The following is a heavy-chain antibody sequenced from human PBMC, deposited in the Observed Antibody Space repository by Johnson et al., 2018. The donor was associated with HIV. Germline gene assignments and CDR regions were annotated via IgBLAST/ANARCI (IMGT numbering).Heavy chain of an antibody. J-gene: IGHJ3*02. D-gene: IGHD2-15*01. Sequence: VQLVESGGGVVQPGGSLRLSCAASGFTFSKYGMHWVRQAPGKGLEWVAFIRYDGSNNYYADSVQGRFTISRDNSKNTLYLQMNSLRAEDTAVYYCAKAFPYCTGGSCYPHRSPHDAFDIWGQGTMVTVSS. CDR3: AKAFPYCTGGSCYPHRSPHDAFDI. V-gene: IGHV3-30*02. CDR2: IRYDGSNN. CDR1: GFTFSKYG.